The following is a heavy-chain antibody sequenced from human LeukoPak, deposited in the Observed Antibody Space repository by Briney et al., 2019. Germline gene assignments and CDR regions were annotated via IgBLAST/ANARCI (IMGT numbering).Heavy chain of an antibody. D-gene: IGHD1-26*01. V-gene: IGHV4-59*01. CDR3: ASDWELGH. CDR1: GGSIGNFC. J-gene: IGHJ4*02. CDR2: IYENGRT. Sequence: TSETLSLTCTVSGGSIGNFCWSWIRQSPGEGLEWIGFIYENGRTSYNPSLKSRVTISVDMSKNQFSLRLTSMTAADTAVYYCASDWELGHWGRGILVTVTS.